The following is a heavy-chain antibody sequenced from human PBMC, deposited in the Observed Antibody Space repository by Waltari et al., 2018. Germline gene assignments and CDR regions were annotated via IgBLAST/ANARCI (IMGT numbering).Heavy chain of an antibody. CDR2: ISSSAHQT. D-gene: IGHD6-13*01. J-gene: IGHJ4*02. Sequence: EVQLVVSGGGLVQPGGSLRLSCAASGSTFSSYAITWVRQTPGKGLSWVSSISSSAHQTAYADSVKGRFTISRDNAKNSLSLQMNSLRAEDTAVYYCATHLVYSSSRSEAYFDYWGQGALVTVSS. CDR1: GSTFSSYA. CDR3: ATHLVYSSSRSEAYFDY. V-gene: IGHV3-21*01.